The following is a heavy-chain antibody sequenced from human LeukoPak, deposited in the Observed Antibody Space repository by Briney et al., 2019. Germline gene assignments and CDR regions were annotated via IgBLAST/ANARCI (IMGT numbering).Heavy chain of an antibody. CDR2: IYYSGST. J-gene: IGHJ6*03. CDR3: ARYLNYYYYMDV. V-gene: IGHV4-59*12. CDR1: GGSISSYY. Sequence: SETLSLTCTVSGGSISSYYWSWIRQPPGKGLEWIGYIYYSGSTNYNPSLKSRVTISVDTSKNQFSLKLSSVTAADTAVYYCARYLNYYYYMDVWGKGTTVTVSS.